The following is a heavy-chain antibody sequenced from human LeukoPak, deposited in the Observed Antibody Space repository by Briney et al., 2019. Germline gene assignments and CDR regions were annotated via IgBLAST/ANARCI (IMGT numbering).Heavy chain of an antibody. D-gene: IGHD1-26*01. J-gene: IGHJ4*02. Sequence: SGTLSPTCAVSGGSISSSSYYWGWIRQPPGKGLEWIGSIYYSGSTYYNPSLKSRVTISVDTSKNQFSLKLSSVTAADTAVYYCARGSPGGVYWGQGTLVTVSS. V-gene: IGHV4-39*07. CDR1: GGSISSSSYY. CDR2: IYYSGST. CDR3: ARGSPGGVY.